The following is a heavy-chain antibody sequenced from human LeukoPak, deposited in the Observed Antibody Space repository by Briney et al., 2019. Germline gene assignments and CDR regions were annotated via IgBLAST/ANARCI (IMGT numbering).Heavy chain of an antibody. CDR2: INPNSGGT. V-gene: IGHV1-2*02. J-gene: IGHJ4*02. D-gene: IGHD1-26*01. CDR3: ARGSSGNYAHFHF. CDR1: GYTFTGYY. Sequence: GASVKVSCKASGYTFTGYYMHWVRQAPGQGLEWMGWINPNSGGTNYAQKFQGRVTMTRDTSISTAYMELSSLTSDDTAVYYCARGSSGNYAHFHFWGQGTLVTVSS.